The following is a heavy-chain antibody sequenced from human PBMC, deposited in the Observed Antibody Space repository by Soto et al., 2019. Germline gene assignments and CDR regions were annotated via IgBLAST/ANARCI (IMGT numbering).Heavy chain of an antibody. CDR2: INPNSGGT. V-gene: IGHV1-2*02. CDR3: ARDLPALLFFLDY. Sequence: GQVLEWMGWINPNSGGTNYAQKFQGRVTMTRDTSISTAYMELSRLRSDDTAVYYCARDLPALLFFLDYWGQGTLVTVSS. J-gene: IGHJ4*02. D-gene: IGHD3-3*01.